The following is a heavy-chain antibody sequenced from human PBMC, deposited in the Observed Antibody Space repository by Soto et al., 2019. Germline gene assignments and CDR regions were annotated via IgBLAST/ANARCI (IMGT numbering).Heavy chain of an antibody. CDR2: ISSSSSTI. Sequence: PGGSLRLSCAASGFTFSSYSMNWVRQAPGKGLEWVSYISSSSSTIYYADSVKGRFTISRDNAKNSLYLQMNILRDEDTAVYYCARGGRLSMDVWGQGTTVTVSS. J-gene: IGHJ6*02. CDR3: ARGGRLSMDV. V-gene: IGHV3-48*02. D-gene: IGHD3-16*01. CDR1: GFTFSSYS.